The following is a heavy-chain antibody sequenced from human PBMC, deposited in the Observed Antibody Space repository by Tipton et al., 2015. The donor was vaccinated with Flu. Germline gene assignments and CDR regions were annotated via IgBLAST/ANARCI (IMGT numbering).Heavy chain of an antibody. CDR1: GGSVTSGSYY. V-gene: IGHV4-61*02. J-gene: IGHJ3*02. CDR2: GSTSGTT. CDR3: SGTQGTFDI. D-gene: IGHD1-26*01. Sequence: TLSLTCTVSGGSVTSGSYYWNWIRQPAGKGLEWIGRGSTSGTTNYNPSLQSRVTISVDTSKNQFSLRLISVTAADTAVYYCSGTQGTFDIWGQGTMVTVSS.